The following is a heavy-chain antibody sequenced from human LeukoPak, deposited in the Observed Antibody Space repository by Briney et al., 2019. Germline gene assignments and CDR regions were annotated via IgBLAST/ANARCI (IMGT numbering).Heavy chain of an antibody. J-gene: IGHJ5*02. V-gene: IGHV4-39*01. CDR2: IYYSGST. CDR1: GGSISSSSYY. CDR3: ASWPDEYYYDSSGLDWFDP. D-gene: IGHD3-22*01. Sequence: SETLSLTCTVSGGSISSSSYYWGWIRQPPGKGLEWIGSIYYSGSTYYNPSLKSRVTISVDTSKNQFSLKLSSVTAADTAVYYCASWPDEYYYDSSGLDWFDPWGQGTLVTVSS.